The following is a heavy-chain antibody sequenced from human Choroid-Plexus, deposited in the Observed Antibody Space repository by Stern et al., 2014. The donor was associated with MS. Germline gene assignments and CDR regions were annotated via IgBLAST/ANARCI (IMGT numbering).Heavy chain of an antibody. CDR2: RSYDGSVK. CDR3: AKDRQWSTYFFDY. D-gene: IGHD5/OR15-5a*01. Sequence: VQLVESGGAVAQPGRPLIIPCAASGFTFSNFGMHWVRQAPGQGLEWVALRSYDGSVKYYADSVKGRFTIFRDNSKNTLYMHMNSLRAEDTAVYYCAKDRQWSTYFFDYWGQGSLVTVSS. CDR1: GFTFSNFG. V-gene: IGHV3-30*18. J-gene: IGHJ4*02.